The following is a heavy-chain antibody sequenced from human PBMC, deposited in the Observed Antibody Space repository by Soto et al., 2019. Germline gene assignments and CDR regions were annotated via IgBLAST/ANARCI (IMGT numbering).Heavy chain of an antibody. Sequence: SVKVSCKASGGTFSGYAISWVRQAPGQGLEWMGGIIPIFGTANYAQKFQGRVTITADESTSTAYMELSSLRSEDTAAYYCARARGNIAVAGEFDYWGQGTLVTVSS. CDR2: IIPIFGTA. CDR1: GGTFSGYA. D-gene: IGHD6-19*01. CDR3: ARARGNIAVAGEFDY. V-gene: IGHV1-69*13. J-gene: IGHJ4*02.